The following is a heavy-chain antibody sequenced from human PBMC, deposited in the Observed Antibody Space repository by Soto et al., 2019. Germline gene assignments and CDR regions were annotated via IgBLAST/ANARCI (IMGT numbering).Heavy chain of an antibody. CDR2: TYTGGST. Sequence: GGSLRLPGAASGFAVSTSYMMWVRQAPGKGLECISVTYTGGSTDYAASVKGRFIISRDDSRNTLYLQMNSLRAEDTPVYYCAREPRPTSDYALDVWGQGTTVTVSS. V-gene: IGHV3-53*01. CDR1: GFAVSTSY. J-gene: IGHJ6*02. CDR3: AREPRPTSDYALDV.